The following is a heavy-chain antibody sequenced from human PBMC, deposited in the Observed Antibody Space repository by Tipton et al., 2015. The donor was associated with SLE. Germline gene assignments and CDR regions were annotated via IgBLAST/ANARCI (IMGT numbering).Heavy chain of an antibody. D-gene: IGHD6-6*01. Sequence: SLRLSCAASGFTVSSNYMSWVRQAPGKGLEWVSSISSSSSYIYYADSVKGRFTISRDNAKNSLYLQMNSLRAEDTAVYYCARASIAGLADYWGQGTLVTVSS. J-gene: IGHJ4*02. CDR1: GFTVSSNY. V-gene: IGHV3-21*01. CDR3: ARASIAGLADY. CDR2: ISSSSSYI.